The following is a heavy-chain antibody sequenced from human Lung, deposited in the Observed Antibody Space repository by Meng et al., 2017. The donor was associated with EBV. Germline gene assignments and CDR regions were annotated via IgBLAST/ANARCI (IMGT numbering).Heavy chain of an antibody. CDR3: ARLYRGGWYL. Sequence: LQRWGAGPLKPPETLPLPCAVYGGYLSAYYWSWIRQPPGKGLEWIGEINRSGSTNYNPSLKSRLTVSMDTSKNQFSLKLSSVTAADTAVYYCARLYRGGWYLWGRGTLVTVSS. D-gene: IGHD6-19*01. CDR2: INRSGST. V-gene: IGHV4-34*02. J-gene: IGHJ4*02. CDR1: GGYLSAYY.